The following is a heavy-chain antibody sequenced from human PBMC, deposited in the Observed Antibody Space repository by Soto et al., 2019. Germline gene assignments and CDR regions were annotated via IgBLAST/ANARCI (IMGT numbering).Heavy chain of an antibody. CDR1: GYTFTSYD. D-gene: IGHD1-1*01. J-gene: IGHJ6*02. CDR3: ARGRGKFDYYYYGMDV. Sequence: ASLKVSCKASGYTFTSYDINWVLQATGQGLEWMGWMNPNSGNTGYAQKFQGRVTMTRNTSISTAYMELSSLRSEDTAVYYCARGRGKFDYYYYGMDVWGQGXTVTVSS. CDR2: MNPNSGNT. V-gene: IGHV1-8*01.